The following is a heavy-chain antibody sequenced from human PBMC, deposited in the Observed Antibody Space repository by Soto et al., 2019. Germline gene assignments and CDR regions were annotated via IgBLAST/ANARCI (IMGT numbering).Heavy chain of an antibody. J-gene: IGHJ6*02. D-gene: IGHD5-18*01. CDR3: ARQDTAMVRWDYYYGMDV. CDR1: GGSISSSSYY. V-gene: IGHV4-39*01. Sequence: SETLSLTCTVSGGSISSSSYYWGWIRQPPGKGLEWIGSIYYSGSTYYNPSLKSRVTISIDTSKNQFSLRLSSVTAADTAVYYCARQDTAMVRWDYYYGMDVWGQGSTVTVSS. CDR2: IYYSGST.